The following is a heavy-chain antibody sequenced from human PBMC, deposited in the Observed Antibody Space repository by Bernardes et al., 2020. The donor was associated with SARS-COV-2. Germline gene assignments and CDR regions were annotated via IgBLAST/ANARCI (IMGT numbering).Heavy chain of an antibody. J-gene: IGHJ5*02. CDR3: ASGGFGELLSNNWFDP. CDR2: INHSGST. D-gene: IGHD3-10*01. V-gene: IGHV4-34*01. CDR1: GGSFSGYY. Sequence: ETLSLTCAVYGGSFSGYYWSWIRQPPGKGLEWIGEINHSGSTNYNPSLKSRVTISVDTSKNQFSLKLSSVTAADTAVYYCASGGFGELLSNNWFDPWGQGTLVTVSS.